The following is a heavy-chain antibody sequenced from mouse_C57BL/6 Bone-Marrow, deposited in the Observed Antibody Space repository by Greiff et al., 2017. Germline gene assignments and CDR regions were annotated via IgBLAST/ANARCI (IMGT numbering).Heavy chain of an antibody. Sequence: EVKLMESGGGLVKPGGSLTLSCAASGFTFSSYTMSWVRQTPEKRLQWVAAISGGGGNTYYPDSVKGRFTISRDNDKKILYLQMRSLRSEDTALYYCSRQVTTVLATKYFDVWGTGTTVTVSS. CDR1: GFTFSSYT. CDR2: ISGGGGNT. CDR3: SRQVTTVLATKYFDV. D-gene: IGHD1-1*01. J-gene: IGHJ1*03. V-gene: IGHV5-9*01.